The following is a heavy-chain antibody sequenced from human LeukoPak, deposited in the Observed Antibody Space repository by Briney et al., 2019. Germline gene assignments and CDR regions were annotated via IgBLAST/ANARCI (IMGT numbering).Heavy chain of an antibody. Sequence: GASVKVSCKASGYSFTKYGFNWVRQPPGQGLEWMGWISNYNGNTDYAQKFQGRVTMTTDTMTTTAYMELRSLKSDDTAVYYCARGIITMVRGAPGDYWGQGTLVTVSS. V-gene: IGHV1-18*01. CDR1: GYSFTKYG. J-gene: IGHJ4*02. CDR3: ARGIITMVRGAPGDY. CDR2: ISNYNGNT. D-gene: IGHD3-10*01.